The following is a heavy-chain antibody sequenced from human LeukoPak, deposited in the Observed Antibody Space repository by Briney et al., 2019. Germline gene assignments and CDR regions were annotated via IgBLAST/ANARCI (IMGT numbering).Heavy chain of an antibody. CDR3: AKDLERYTVVVTASAVDY. D-gene: IGHD2-21*02. CDR2: ISWNSGSI. V-gene: IGHV3-9*01. J-gene: IGHJ4*02. Sequence: PGRSLGLSCAASGFTFDDYAMHWVRQAPGKGLEWVSGISWNSGSIGYADSVKGRFTISRDNAKNSLYLQMNSLRAEDTAVYYCAKDLERYTVVVTASAVDYWGQGTLVTVSS. CDR1: GFTFDDYA.